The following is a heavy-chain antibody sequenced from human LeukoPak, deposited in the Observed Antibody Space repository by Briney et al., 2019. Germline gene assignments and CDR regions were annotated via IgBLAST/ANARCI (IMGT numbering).Heavy chain of an antibody. D-gene: IGHD3/OR15-3a*01. Sequence: SVKVSCKASGGSLSDYTIIWVRQAPGQGLEWMGGIIPMLGTAKYAQNFQGRVTITTDDSSSTVYMELSSLRFEDTASYFCARDGLLTRTGMDVWGKGTTVTVSS. V-gene: IGHV1-69*16. J-gene: IGHJ6*03. CDR1: GGSLSDYT. CDR2: IIPMLGTA. CDR3: ARDGLLTRTGMDV.